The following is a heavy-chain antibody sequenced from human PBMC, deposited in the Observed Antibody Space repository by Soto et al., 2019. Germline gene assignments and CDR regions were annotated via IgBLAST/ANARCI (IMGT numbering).Heavy chain of an antibody. J-gene: IGHJ4*02. Sequence: QVQLQESGPGLVKPSQTLSLTCTVSGGSISSGGYYWSWIRQHPGKGLEWIGYIYYSGSTYYNPSLKSRVTISVDTSKNQFSLKLSSVTAADTAVYYCARDRGGYCSSTSCSKEAHFDYWGQGTLVTVSS. CDR3: ARDRGGYCSSTSCSKEAHFDY. D-gene: IGHD2-2*01. CDR2: IYYSGST. CDR1: GGSISSGGYY. V-gene: IGHV4-31*03.